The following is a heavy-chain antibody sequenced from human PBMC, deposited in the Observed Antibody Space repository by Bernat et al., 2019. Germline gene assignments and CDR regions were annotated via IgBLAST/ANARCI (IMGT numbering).Heavy chain of an antibody. CDR1: GFTFSSYG. D-gene: IGHD6-19*01. Sequence: QVQLVESGGCVVQPGLSLRLSCAASGFTFSSYGMHWVRQAPGNGLVCVAVIWYDGSNKYYSDSVKGRFTISRDNSKNTLYLQMNRLRAEDTAVYYCARPNRSGWRWYFDLWGSGTLVT. V-gene: IGHV3-33*01. CDR2: IWYDGSNK. J-gene: IGHJ2*01. CDR3: ARPNRSGWRWYFDL.